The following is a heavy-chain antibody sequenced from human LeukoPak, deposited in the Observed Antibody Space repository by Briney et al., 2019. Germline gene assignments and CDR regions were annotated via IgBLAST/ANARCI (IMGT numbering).Heavy chain of an antibody. V-gene: IGHV1-2*02. CDR1: GYTLTGYY. Sequence: ASVKVSCKASGYTLTGYYMHWVRQAPGQGLEWMGWINPNSGGTNYAQKFQGRVTITADKSTSTAYMELSSLRSEDTAVYYCASSYDYGDYFNYYFAYWGQGTLVTVSS. J-gene: IGHJ4*02. CDR3: ASSYDYGDYFNYYFAY. CDR2: INPNSGGT. D-gene: IGHD4-17*01.